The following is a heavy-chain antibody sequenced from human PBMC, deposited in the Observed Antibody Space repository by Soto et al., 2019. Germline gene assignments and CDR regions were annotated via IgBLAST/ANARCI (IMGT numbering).Heavy chain of an antibody. CDR2: IIPILGIA. V-gene: IGHV1-69*02. D-gene: IGHD5-12*01. CDR1: GGTFSSYT. Sequence: SVKVSCKASGGTFSSYTISWVRQAPGQGLEWMGRIIPILGIANYAQKFQGRVTITADKSTSTAYMELSSLRSEDTAVYYCARGAVKYSGYDSHFWGQGTLVTVSS. CDR3: ARGAVKYSGYDSHF. J-gene: IGHJ4*02.